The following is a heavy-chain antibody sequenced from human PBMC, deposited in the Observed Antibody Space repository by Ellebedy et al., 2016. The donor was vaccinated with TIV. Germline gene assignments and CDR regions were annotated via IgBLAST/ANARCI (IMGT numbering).Heavy chain of an antibody. CDR2: ISYSGST. CDR3: ARLRFEYDYGDYVVYYGMDV. D-gene: IGHD4-17*01. CDR1: GGSISSYY. J-gene: IGHJ6*02. V-gene: IGHV4-59*08. Sequence: MPSETLSLTCTISGGSISSYYWSWIRQPPGKGLEWIGYISYSGSTNYNPSLKSRVTISVDTSKNQFSLKLSSVTAADTAVYYCARLRFEYDYGDYVVYYGMDVWGQGTTVTVSS.